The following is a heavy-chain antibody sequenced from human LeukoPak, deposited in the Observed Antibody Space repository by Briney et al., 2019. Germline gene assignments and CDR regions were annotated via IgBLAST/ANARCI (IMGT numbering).Heavy chain of an antibody. CDR3: AREDSSSSYYFDY. CDR1: GGSISSYY. V-gene: IGHV4-59*12. J-gene: IGHJ4*02. CDR2: IYYSGTT. D-gene: IGHD6-13*01. Sequence: PSETLSLTCTVSGGSISSYYWSWIRQPPGKGLEWIGYIYYSGTTNYNPSLKSRVTISVDTSKNQFSLKLSSVTAADTAVYYCAREDSSSSYYFDYWGQGTLVTVSS.